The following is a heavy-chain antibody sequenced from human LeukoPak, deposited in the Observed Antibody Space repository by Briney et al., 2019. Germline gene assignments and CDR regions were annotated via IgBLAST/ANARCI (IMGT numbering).Heavy chain of an antibody. V-gene: IGHV3-23*01. D-gene: IGHD1-7*01. CDR2: ISGSGAGT. Sequence: PGGSLRLSCAASGFTFSSHAMSWVRQAPGKGLEWVSGISGSGAGTYYADSVKGRFTISRDNSKNTLNLQMNSLRDEDTATYYCAKEGYQTGTTSKGYYDYWGQGTLVTVSS. CDR3: AKEGYQTGTTSKGYYDY. CDR1: GFTFSSHA. J-gene: IGHJ4*02.